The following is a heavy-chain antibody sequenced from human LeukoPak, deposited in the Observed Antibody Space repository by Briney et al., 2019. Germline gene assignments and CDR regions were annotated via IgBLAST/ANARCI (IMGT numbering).Heavy chain of an antibody. J-gene: IGHJ6*02. V-gene: IGHV4-34*01. Sequence: PSETLSLTCAVYGGSFSGYYWSWIRQPPGKGLEWIGEINHSGSTNYNPSLKSRVTISVDTSKNQFSLKLSSVTAADTAVYYCARGRSKYCSSTSCYQPTNYYYYYGMDVWGQGTTVTVSS. CDR3: ARGRSKYCSSTSCYQPTNYYYYYGMDV. CDR1: GGSFSGYY. CDR2: INHSGST. D-gene: IGHD2-2*01.